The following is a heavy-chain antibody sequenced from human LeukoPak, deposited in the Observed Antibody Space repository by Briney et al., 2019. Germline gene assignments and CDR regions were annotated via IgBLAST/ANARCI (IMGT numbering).Heavy chain of an antibody. J-gene: IGHJ6*03. CDR1: GGSISSYY. D-gene: IGHD4-17*01. CDR3: ARHHPTVTPYYMDV. V-gene: IGHV4-39*01. CDR2: IYHSGST. Sequence: SETLSLTCTVSGGSISSYYWGWIRQPPGKGLEWIGSIYHSGSTYYNPSLKSRVTISVDTSKNQFSLKLSSVTAADTAVYYCARHHPTVTPYYMDVWGKGTTVTISS.